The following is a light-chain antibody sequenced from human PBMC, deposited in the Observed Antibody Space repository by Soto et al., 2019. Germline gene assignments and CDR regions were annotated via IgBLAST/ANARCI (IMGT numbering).Light chain of an antibody. CDR3: QQYGSSPPWT. CDR1: QSVSSSF. J-gene: IGKJ1*01. Sequence: EFVLTQSPGTLSLSPGERATLSCRASQSVSSSFLAWYQQKPGQAPRLLIYGASSRATGISDRFSGSGSGTDFTLTISRLEPEDFAVYYCQQYGSSPPWTFGQGTKVEIK. V-gene: IGKV3-20*01. CDR2: GAS.